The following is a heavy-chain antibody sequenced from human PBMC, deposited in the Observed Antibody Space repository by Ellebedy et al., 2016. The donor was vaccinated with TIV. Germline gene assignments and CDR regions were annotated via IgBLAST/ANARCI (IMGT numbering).Heavy chain of an antibody. J-gene: IGHJ6*02. V-gene: IGHV3-33*01. Sequence: GESLKISCAASGFTFSSYGMHWVRQAPGKGLEWVAVIWYDGSNKYYADSVKGRFTISRDNSKNTLYLQMNSLRAEDTAVYYCARDPTTTIFGVVSGDYYYGMDVWGQGTTVTVSS. D-gene: IGHD3-3*01. CDR3: ARDPTTTIFGVVSGDYYYGMDV. CDR2: IWYDGSNK. CDR1: GFTFSSYG.